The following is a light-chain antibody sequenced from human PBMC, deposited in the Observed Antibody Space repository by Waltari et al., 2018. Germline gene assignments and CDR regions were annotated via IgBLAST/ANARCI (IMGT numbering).Light chain of an antibody. CDR2: EVT. CDR3: SSYTTSHTVL. Sequence: QSALTQPASVSGSPGQSITISCTGTSSDVGGYNLVSWYQQHPGKAPKVMIYEVTERPSGVSDRFPGSKSGDTASLTISDLQAEDEADYFCSSYTTSHTVLFGGGTTLTVL. CDR1: SSDVGGYNL. J-gene: IGLJ2*01. V-gene: IGLV2-23*02.